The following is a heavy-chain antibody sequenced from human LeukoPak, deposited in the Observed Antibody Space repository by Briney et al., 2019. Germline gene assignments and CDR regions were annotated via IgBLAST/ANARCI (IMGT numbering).Heavy chain of an antibody. Sequence: ASAKVSCKASGYTFTGYYMHWVRQAPGQGLEWMGWINPNSGGTNYAQKFQGRVTMTRDTSISTAYMELSRLRSDDTAVYYCARDAFEWELHFDYWGQGTLVTVSS. CDR2: INPNSGGT. V-gene: IGHV1-2*02. CDR1: GYTFTGYY. D-gene: IGHD1-26*01. J-gene: IGHJ4*02. CDR3: ARDAFEWELHFDY.